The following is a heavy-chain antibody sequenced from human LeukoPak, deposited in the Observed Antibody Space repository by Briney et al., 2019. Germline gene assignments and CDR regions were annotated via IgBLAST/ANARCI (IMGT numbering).Heavy chain of an antibody. J-gene: IGHJ4*02. V-gene: IGHV4-39*07. CDR1: GGSISSSSYY. D-gene: IGHD5/OR15-5a*01. CDR2: INHSGST. CDR3: ARGGVSTPYYFDY. Sequence: PSETLSLTCTVSGGSISSSSYYWGWIRQPPGKGLEWIGEINHSGSTNYNPSLKSRVTISVDTSKNQFSLKLSSVTAADTAVYYCARGGVSTPYYFDYWGQGTLVTVSS.